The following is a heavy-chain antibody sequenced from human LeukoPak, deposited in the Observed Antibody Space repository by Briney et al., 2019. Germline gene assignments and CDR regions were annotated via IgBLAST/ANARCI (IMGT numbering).Heavy chain of an antibody. D-gene: IGHD6-19*01. J-gene: IGHJ4*02. CDR1: GLTFSSYA. V-gene: IGHV3-23*01. Sequence: GGSLRLSCAASGLTFSSYAMSWVRQAPGKGLEWVSAISGSGGSTYYADSVKGRFTISRDNSENTLYLQMNSLRAEDTAVYYCAKRRATGVAGYIDYWGQETLVTVSS. CDR2: ISGSGGST. CDR3: AKRRATGVAGYIDY.